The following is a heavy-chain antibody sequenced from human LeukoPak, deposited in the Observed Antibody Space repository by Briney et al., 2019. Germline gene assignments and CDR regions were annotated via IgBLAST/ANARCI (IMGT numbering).Heavy chain of an antibody. CDR3: ARHRGPYCSSTSCYTLAADY. J-gene: IGHJ4*02. CDR1: GFTFSSYG. Sequence: GGSLRLSCAASGFTFSSYGMHWVRQAPGKGLEWVALIWYDGSNKYYADSVKGRFTISRDNSENTLYLQMNSLRAEDSALYYCARHRGPYCSSTSCYTLAADYWGQGTLITVSS. V-gene: IGHV3-33*01. CDR2: IWYDGSNK. D-gene: IGHD2-2*02.